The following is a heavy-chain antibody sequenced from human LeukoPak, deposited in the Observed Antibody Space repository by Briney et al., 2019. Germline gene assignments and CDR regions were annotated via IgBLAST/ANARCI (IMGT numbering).Heavy chain of an antibody. D-gene: IGHD3-10*01. V-gene: IGHV3-30*18. CDR3: AKPYYYGSRSYMDY. CDR2: ISYDGSNT. Sequence: GGSLRLSCAASGFTFRTAYMSWVRQAPGKGLEWVAVISYDGSNTYYADSVKGRFTISRDNSKNMLYLQMNSLRAEDTAVYYCAKPYYYGSRSYMDYWGQGTLVTVSS. CDR1: GFTFRTAY. J-gene: IGHJ4*02.